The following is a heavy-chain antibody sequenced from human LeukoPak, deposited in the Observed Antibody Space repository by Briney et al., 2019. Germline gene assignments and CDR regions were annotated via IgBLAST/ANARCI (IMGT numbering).Heavy chain of an antibody. CDR2: ISSSSSYI. CDR3: ARDRRAYYYDSSGYYSLDY. J-gene: IGHJ4*02. D-gene: IGHD3-22*01. Sequence: GGSLRLPCAASGFTFSSYSKNRVSQAPGMGLEWVSSISSSSSYIYYADSVKGRFTISRDNAKNSLYLQMNSLRAEDTAVYYCARDRRAYYYDSSGYYSLDYWGQGTLVTVSS. V-gene: IGHV3-21*01. CDR1: GFTFSSYS.